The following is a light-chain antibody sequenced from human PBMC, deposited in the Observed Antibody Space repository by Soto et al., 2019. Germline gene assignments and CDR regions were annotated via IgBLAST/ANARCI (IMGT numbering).Light chain of an antibody. J-gene: IGKJ1*01. Sequence: DIPMTQSPSTLSASVGDRVTITCRASQSISGSLAWYQQKPGKAPKLLIYEASNLKSGVPSRFSGSGSGTEYTLTISRLQPDDSASYYCQQYNGYWTFGQGTRVEIK. CDR1: QSISGS. V-gene: IGKV1-5*03. CDR2: EAS. CDR3: QQYNGYWT.